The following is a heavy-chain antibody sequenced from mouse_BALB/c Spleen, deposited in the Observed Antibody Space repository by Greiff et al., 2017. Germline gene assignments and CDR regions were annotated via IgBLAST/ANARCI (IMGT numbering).Heavy chain of an antibody. CDR3: TGLYWFAY. CDR1: GYTFTSYY. J-gene: IGHJ3*01. CDR2: INPSNGGT. V-gene: IGHV1S81*02. Sequence: VQLQQPGAELVKPGASVKLSCKASGYTFTSYYMYWVKQRPGQGLEWIGWINPSNGGTNFNEKFKSKATLTVDKSSSTAYMQLSSLTSEDSAVYCCTGLYWFAYWGQGTLVTVSA. D-gene: IGHD2-12*01.